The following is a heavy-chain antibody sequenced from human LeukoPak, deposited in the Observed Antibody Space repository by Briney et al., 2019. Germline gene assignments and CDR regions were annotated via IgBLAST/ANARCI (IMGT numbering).Heavy chain of an antibody. D-gene: IGHD5-12*01. J-gene: IGHJ4*02. CDR3: ARDPGGYGFDY. CDR2: INPGGGGT. CDR1: GYTFTSHY. Sequence: ASVKVSCKASGYTFTSHYMHWVRQAPGQGLEWMGIINPGGGGTNYAQKFQGRVTITADESTSTAYMELSSLRSEDTAVYYCARDPGGYGFDYWGQGTLVTAS. V-gene: IGHV1-46*01.